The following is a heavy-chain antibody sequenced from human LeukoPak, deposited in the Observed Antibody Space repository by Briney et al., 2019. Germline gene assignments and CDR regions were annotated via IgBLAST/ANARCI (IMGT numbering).Heavy chain of an antibody. J-gene: IGHJ3*02. Sequence: SETLSLTCNVFGGSISGYYWSWIRQPPGKGLEWIGYIYTSGSTNYNPSLKSRVTISVDTSKNQFSLDLSSVTAADTAVYYCARQKCTSTSCLTKNAFDIWGQGTMVTVSS. CDR1: GGSISGYY. CDR2: IYTSGST. V-gene: IGHV4-4*09. D-gene: IGHD2-2*01. CDR3: ARQKCTSTSCLTKNAFDI.